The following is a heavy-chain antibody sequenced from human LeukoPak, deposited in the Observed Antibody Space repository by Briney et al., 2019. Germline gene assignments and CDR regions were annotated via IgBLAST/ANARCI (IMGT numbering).Heavy chain of an antibody. CDR3: ARDPYSSGWYYFDY. J-gene: IGHJ4*02. CDR1: GFTFSDYY. CDR2: ISSSGSTI. V-gene: IGHV3-11*04. Sequence: GGSLRLSCAASGFTFSDYYMSWIRQAPGKGLEWVSYISSSGSTIYYADSVKGRFTISRDNSKNTLYLQMNSLRAEDTAVYYCARDPYSSGWYYFDYWGQGTLVTVSS. D-gene: IGHD6-19*01.